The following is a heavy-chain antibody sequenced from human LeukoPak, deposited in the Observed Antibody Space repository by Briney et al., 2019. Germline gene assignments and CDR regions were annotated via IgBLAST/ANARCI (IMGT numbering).Heavy chain of an antibody. Sequence: GGSLRLSCAASGFTFNSYWVSWVRQAPVKGLEWVANIDPDGSEKQYGDSVKGRFTTSRDNAKNSLYLQMNSLRAEDTAIYYCARIYYFGDNNWRYFDNWGQGTLVTVSS. CDR1: GFTFNSYW. D-gene: IGHD3-10*01. CDR3: ARIYYFGDNNWRYFDN. CDR2: IDPDGSEK. J-gene: IGHJ4*02. V-gene: IGHV3-7*01.